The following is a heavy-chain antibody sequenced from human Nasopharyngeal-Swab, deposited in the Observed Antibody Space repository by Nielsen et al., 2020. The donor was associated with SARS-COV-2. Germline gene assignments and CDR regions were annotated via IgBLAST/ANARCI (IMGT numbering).Heavy chain of an antibody. J-gene: IGHJ4*02. Sequence: SGPTLVKPTQTLTLTCTFSGFSLSTSGMCVSWIRQPPGKALEWLARIDWDDDKYYNTSLKTRLTISKDTSKNQVVLTMTNMDPVDTATYYCARHLFVDNSGWYGLDYWGQGTLVTVSS. CDR1: GFSLSTSGMC. CDR2: IDWDDDK. D-gene: IGHD6-19*01. CDR3: ARHLFVDNSGWYGLDY. V-gene: IGHV2-70*11.